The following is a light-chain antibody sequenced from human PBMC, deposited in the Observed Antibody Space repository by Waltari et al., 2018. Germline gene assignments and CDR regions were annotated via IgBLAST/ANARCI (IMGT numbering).Light chain of an antibody. Sequence: DIQMTQSPSSLPASVGDRVTITCRAGQSISSYLNWYQQKPGKAPKLLIYAASNLQSGVPSRFSGSGSGTEFTLTISSLQPEYFATYYCQQSYSFPRTFGQGTKLEIK. CDR2: AAS. J-gene: IGKJ2*01. CDR1: QSISSY. CDR3: QQSYSFPRT. V-gene: IGKV1-39*01.